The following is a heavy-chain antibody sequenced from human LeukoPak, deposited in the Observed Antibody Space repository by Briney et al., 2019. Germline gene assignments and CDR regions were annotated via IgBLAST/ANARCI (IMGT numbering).Heavy chain of an antibody. V-gene: IGHV3-30*18. D-gene: IGHD6-19*01. CDR1: AFTFSTSV. CDR2: TSYDEINK. J-gene: IGHJ4*02. CDR3: AKGRSSGWYFDH. Sequence: TGGSLRLSCAASAFTFSTSVMHWVRQAPGKGLEWVAVTSYDEINKYYADAVKGRFTISRDNSKNTLYLQMNSLRVEDTAVYYCAKGRSSGWYFDHWGQGTLVTVSS.